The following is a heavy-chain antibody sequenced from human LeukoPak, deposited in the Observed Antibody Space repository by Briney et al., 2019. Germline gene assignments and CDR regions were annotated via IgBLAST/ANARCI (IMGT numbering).Heavy chain of an antibody. CDR1: EFTFSDYY. CDR3: AREVYYGSGRRFDL. J-gene: IGHJ4*02. V-gene: IGHV3-11*04. D-gene: IGHD3-10*01. Sequence: KTGGSLRLSCAASEFTFSDYYMSWIRQAPGKGLEWVSYISSSGSTMYYADSVKGRFIISRDNAKNSLHLQMNSLRAEDTAVYYCAREVYYGSGRRFDLWGQGTLVTVSS. CDR2: ISSSGSTM.